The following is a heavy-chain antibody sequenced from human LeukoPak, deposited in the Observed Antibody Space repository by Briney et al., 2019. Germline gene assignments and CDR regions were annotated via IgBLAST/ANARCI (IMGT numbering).Heavy chain of an antibody. Sequence: AETLSLLCTVSGGSISSFYWRWMPQPPGKALVGLGYNYYSGSTNYNPSLNSRVTITVDKSKNQYSLKLSSVAAADTAVYYCARTDSSFYTTDYWGQGTLVTVSS. CDR3: ARTDSSFYTTDY. CDR2: NYYSGST. V-gene: IGHV4-59*12. CDR1: GGSISSFY. D-gene: IGHD3-3*01. J-gene: IGHJ4*02.